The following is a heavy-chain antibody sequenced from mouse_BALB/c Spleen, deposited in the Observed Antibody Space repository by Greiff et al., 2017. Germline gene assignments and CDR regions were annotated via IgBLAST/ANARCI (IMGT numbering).Heavy chain of an antibody. CDR2: IDTSDSYT. D-gene: IGHD4-1*01. J-gene: IGHJ3*01. V-gene: IGHV1-69*01. CDR1: GYTFTDYW. CDR3: ARGSLTGTAWFAY. Sequence: QVQLQQPGAELVMPGASVKMSCKASGYTFTDYWMHWVKQRPGQGLEWIGAIDTSDSYTSYNQKFKGKATLTVDESSSTAYMQLSSLTSADSAVYYCARGSLTGTAWFAYWGQGTLVTVSA.